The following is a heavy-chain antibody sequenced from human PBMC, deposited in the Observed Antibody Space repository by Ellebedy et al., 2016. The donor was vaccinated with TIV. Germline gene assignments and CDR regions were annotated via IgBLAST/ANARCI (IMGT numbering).Heavy chain of an antibody. J-gene: IGHJ6*02. V-gene: IGHV3-33*01. CDR3: TRPRVRSSYYHGMDV. Sequence: GESLKISCAASGFTFRNYGMHWVRQAPGKGLEWVAVIWDDGSNTYYADSVKGRFSISRDNSKNTLYLQMNSLRAEDTAVYYCTRPRVRSSYYHGMDVWGQGTTIIVSS. D-gene: IGHD3-16*01. CDR2: IWDDGSNT. CDR1: GFTFRNYG.